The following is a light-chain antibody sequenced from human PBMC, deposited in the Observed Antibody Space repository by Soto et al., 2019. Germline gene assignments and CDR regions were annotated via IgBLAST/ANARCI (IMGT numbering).Light chain of an antibody. CDR2: KAS. Sequence: DIQMNQSPSTLYASVGDRVTITCRASQSISSWLAWYQQKPGKAPKLLIYKASSLESGVPSRFSGSGSGTEFTLTISSLQPDDFATYYCQQYNSYPLTFGGGTKVEIK. CDR3: QQYNSYPLT. CDR1: QSISSW. V-gene: IGKV1-5*03. J-gene: IGKJ4*01.